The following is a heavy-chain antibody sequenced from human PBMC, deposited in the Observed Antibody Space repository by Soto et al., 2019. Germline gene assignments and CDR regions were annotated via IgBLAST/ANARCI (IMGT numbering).Heavy chain of an antibody. Sequence: QVQLVQSGAEVKKPGSSVKVSCKASGGTFSSYAISWVRQAPGQGLEWMGGIIPIFGTANDAQKFQGRVTITADESTSTAYRELSSLRSEDTAVYYCARDRRALFYDSSGYPKDAPEGMYVWGQGTTVTVSS. CDR3: ARDRRALFYDSSGYPKDAPEGMYV. J-gene: IGHJ6*02. D-gene: IGHD3-22*01. CDR1: GGTFSSYA. V-gene: IGHV1-69*01. CDR2: IIPIFGTA.